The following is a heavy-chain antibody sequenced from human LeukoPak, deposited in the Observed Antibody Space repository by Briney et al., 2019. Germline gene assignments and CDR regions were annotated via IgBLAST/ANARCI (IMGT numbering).Heavy chain of an antibody. CDR1: GFTFSSYD. D-gene: IGHD5-24*01. V-gene: IGHV3-13*01. Sequence: GGSLRLSCAASGFTFSSYDMHWVRQATGKGLEWVSAIGTAGDTYYPGSVKGRFTISRGNSKNTLSLQMNSLRAADTAVYYCAKGGLRDGYSYASWGQGTLITVSS. CDR3: AKGGLRDGYSYAS. CDR2: IGTAGDT. J-gene: IGHJ5*02.